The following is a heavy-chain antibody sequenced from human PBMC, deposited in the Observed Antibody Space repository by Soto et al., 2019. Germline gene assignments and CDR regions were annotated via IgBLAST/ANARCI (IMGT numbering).Heavy chain of an antibody. CDR3: AREYYDFWSGYHRDYYYGMDV. V-gene: IGHV5-51*01. D-gene: IGHD3-3*01. J-gene: IGHJ6*02. CDR1: GYSFTSYW. CDR2: IYPGDSDT. Sequence: PGESLKISCKGSGYSFTSYWIGWVRQMPGKGLEWMGIIYPGDSDTRYSPSFQGQVTISADKSISTAYLQWSSLKASDTAMYYCAREYYDFWSGYHRDYYYGMDVWGQGTTVTVSS.